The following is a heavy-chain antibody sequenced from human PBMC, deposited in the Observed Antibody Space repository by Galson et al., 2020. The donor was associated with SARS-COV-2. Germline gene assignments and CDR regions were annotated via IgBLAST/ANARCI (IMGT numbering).Heavy chain of an antibody. CDR1: GYSINSSNW. V-gene: IGHV4-28*01. D-gene: IGHD6-13*01. CDR2: IYYSGRT. Sequence: SETLSLTCAVSGYSINSSNWWGWIRQPPGKGLEWIGYIYYSGRTYYNPSLKRRVTMSVDTSKNQFSLKLSSVTAVDTAVYYCERTSDWGPAGTYFDYWGQGTLVTVSS. J-gene: IGHJ4*02. CDR3: ERTSDWGPAGTYFDY.